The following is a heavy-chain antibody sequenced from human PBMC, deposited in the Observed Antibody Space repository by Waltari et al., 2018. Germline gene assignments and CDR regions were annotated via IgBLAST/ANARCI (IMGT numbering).Heavy chain of an antibody. CDR1: GFTVSSNY. Sequence: EVQLVESGGGLIQPGGSLRLSCAASGFTVSSNYMSWVRQAPGKGLEWVSVIYSGGSTYYADSVKGRFTISRDNSKNTLYLQMNSLRAEDTAVYYCARDLRHYGDYGRSDAFDIWGQGTMVTVSS. CDR2: IYSGGST. J-gene: IGHJ3*02. D-gene: IGHD4-17*01. CDR3: ARDLRHYGDYGRSDAFDI. V-gene: IGHV3-53*01.